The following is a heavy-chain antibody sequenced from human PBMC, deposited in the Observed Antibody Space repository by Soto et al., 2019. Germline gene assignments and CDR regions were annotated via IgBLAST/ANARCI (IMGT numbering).Heavy chain of an antibody. CDR3: AKGPAVGGVIAGYYFDY. J-gene: IGHJ4*02. Sequence: EVQLLESGGGLVQPGGSLRLSCAASGFTFSSYAMSWVRQAPGKGLEWVSAISGSGGSTYYADSVKGRFTISRDNSKNTLYLQMNSLRAEDTAVYYCAKGPAVGGVIAGYYFDYWGQGTLVTVSS. D-gene: IGHD3-16*02. V-gene: IGHV3-23*01. CDR1: GFTFSSYA. CDR2: ISGSGGST.